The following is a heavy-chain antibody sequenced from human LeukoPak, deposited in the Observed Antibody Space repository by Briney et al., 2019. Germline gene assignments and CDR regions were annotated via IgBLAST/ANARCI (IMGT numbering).Heavy chain of an antibody. Sequence: ASVKVSCKASGYTFTGYYMHWVRQAPGQGLEWMGWINPNNGGTNYAQKFQGRVTMTRDTSISTAYMELSRLRSDDTAVYYCAREVGGSGSGSYDYWGQGTLVTVSS. J-gene: IGHJ4*02. CDR3: AREVGGSGSGSYDY. CDR1: GYTFTGYY. V-gene: IGHV1-2*02. CDR2: INPNNGGT. D-gene: IGHD3-10*01.